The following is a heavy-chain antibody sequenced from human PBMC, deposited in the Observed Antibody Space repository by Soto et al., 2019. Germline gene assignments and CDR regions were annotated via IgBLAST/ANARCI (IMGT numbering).Heavy chain of an antibody. CDR2: ISSSSSYI. CDR1: GFTFSIYS. Sequence: GGSLRLSCAASGFTFSIYSMNWFRQAPGKGLEWVSSISSSSSYIYYADSVKGRFTISRDNAKNSLYLQMNSLRAEDTAVYYCARTHQTTVTTLAGFDPWGQGTLVTVSS. CDR3: ARTHQTTVTTLAGFDP. V-gene: IGHV3-21*01. D-gene: IGHD4-17*01. J-gene: IGHJ5*02.